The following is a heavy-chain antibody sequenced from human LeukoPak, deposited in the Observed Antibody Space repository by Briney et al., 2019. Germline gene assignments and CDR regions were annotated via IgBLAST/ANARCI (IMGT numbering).Heavy chain of an antibody. CDR3: AKDFDIVVVPAHNWFDP. V-gene: IGHV3-23*01. D-gene: IGHD2-2*01. CDR2: ISGSGGST. Sequence: PRGSLRLSCAASGFTFSSYWMHWVRQAPGKGLEWVSAISGSGGSTYYADSVKGRFTISRDNSKNTLYLQMNSLRAEDTAVYYCAKDFDIVVVPAHNWFDPWGQGTLVTVSS. J-gene: IGHJ5*02. CDR1: GFTFSSYW.